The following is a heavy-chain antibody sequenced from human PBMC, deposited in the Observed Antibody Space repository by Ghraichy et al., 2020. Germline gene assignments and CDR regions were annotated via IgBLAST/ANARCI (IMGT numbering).Heavy chain of an antibody. J-gene: IGHJ4*02. CDR2: INAYNGDT. D-gene: IGHD2-8*01. V-gene: IGHV1-18*01. CDR1: GYTFTSYG. Sequence: KVSCKASGYTFTSYGISWVRQAPGQGLEWMAWINAYNGDTNYAQKLQDRVTMTTDTSTSTAYMELRGLRSEDTAVYYCARDGNGVWNDFWGQGTLVTVSS. CDR3: ARDGNGVWNDF.